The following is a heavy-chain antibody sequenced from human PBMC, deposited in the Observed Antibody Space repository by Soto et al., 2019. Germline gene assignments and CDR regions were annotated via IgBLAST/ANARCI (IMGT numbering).Heavy chain of an antibody. Sequence: PSETRSLTCAVSGYSISNGYYWGWIRQPPGKGLEWIGSVYRNGSTYHNPSLKSRVTISVATSKNQISLKLSSVTAADTAVYFCARDSAYGFDYWGQGTLVTVSS. CDR1: GYSISNGYY. J-gene: IGHJ4*02. CDR3: ARDSAYGFDY. D-gene: IGHD4-17*01. CDR2: VYRNGST. V-gene: IGHV4-38-2*02.